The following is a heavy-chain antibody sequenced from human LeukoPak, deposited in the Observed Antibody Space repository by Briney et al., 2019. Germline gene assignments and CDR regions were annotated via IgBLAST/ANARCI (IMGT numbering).Heavy chain of an antibody. V-gene: IGHV3-30-3*01. CDR3: ARDPPEATGMD. J-gene: IGHJ4*02. CDR2: ISYDGSNK. Sequence: GGSLRLSCAASGFTFSSYAMHWVRQAPGKGLEWVAAISYDGSNKYYADSVKGRFIISRDNSKNTLYLQMNSLRAEDAAVYYCARDPPEATGMDWGQGTLVTVSS. D-gene: IGHD5-24*01. CDR1: GFTFSSYA.